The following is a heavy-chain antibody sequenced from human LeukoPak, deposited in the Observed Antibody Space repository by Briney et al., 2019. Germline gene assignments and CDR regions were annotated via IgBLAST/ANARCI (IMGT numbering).Heavy chain of an antibody. CDR3: ARSKDILTGYCFDY. V-gene: IGHV4-59*01. CDR2: IYYSGST. D-gene: IGHD3-9*01. Sequence: SETLSLTCAVYGGSFSGYYWSWIRQPPGKGLEWIGYIYYSGSTKYNPSLKSRVTISVDTSKKQFSLKLSSVTAADTAVYYCARSKDILTGYCFDYWGQGTLVTVSS. CDR1: GGSFSGYY. J-gene: IGHJ4*02.